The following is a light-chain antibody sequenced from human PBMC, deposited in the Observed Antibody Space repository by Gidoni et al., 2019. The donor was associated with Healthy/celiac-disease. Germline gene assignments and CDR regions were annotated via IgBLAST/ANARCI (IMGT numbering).Light chain of an antibody. J-gene: IGKJ4*01. CDR2: WAS. CDR3: QQYYSTPLT. CDR1: KSVLYSSNNKNY. V-gene: IGKV4-1*01. Sequence: DIVMTQSPYSLAVSLGARATINCKSSKSVLYSSNNKNYLAWYQQKPGQPPKLLIYWASTRESGVPDRCSGSGSGTDFTLTISSLQAEDVAVYYCQQYYSTPLTFGGGTKVEIK.